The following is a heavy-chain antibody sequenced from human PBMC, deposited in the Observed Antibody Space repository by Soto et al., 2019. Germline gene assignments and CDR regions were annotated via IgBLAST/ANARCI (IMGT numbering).Heavy chain of an antibody. CDR1: GGSISSGGYY. V-gene: IGHV4-31*03. CDR2: IYYSGST. J-gene: IGHJ4*02. CDR3: ASPALGRLPLFYY. Sequence: TLSLTCTVSGGSISSGGYYWSWIRQHPGKGLEWIGYIYYSGSTYYNPSLKSRVTISVDTSKNQFSLKLSSVTAADTAVYYCASPALGRLPLFYYWGQGTLVTVSS. D-gene: IGHD3-16*01.